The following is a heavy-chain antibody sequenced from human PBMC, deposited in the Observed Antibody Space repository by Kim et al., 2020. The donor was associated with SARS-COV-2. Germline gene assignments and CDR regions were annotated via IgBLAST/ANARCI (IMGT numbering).Heavy chain of an antibody. V-gene: IGHV1-3*01. CDR3: ARGRFGGSFDY. D-gene: IGHD3-10*01. J-gene: IGHJ4*02. Sequence: NTRYSQKCKGRVTITGDTSASTAYMDLTSLRFEDTAVYYCARGRFGGSFDYWGQGTLVTVSS. CDR2: NT.